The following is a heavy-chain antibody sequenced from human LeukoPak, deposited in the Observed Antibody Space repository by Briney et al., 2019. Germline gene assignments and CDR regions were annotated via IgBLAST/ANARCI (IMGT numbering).Heavy chain of an antibody. V-gene: IGHV1-24*01. CDR1: VYTLTQLS. CDR3: ATECLRYFDLLGY. D-gene: IGHD3-9*01. J-gene: IGHJ4*02. Sequence: ASVNVSFTVSVYTLTQLSMHWVGQARGKGREWMGCFDPENCKTIYAQTVQGSVTMTEDTSTHTAYMALSTLRSEDTAVYYCATECLRYFDLLGYWGQGTLVTVSS. CDR2: FDPENCKT.